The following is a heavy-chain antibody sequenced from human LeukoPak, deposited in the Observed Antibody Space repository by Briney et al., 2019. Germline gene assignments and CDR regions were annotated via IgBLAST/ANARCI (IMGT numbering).Heavy chain of an antibody. D-gene: IGHD6-19*01. CDR3: ARDAYSSGWYGWFDP. Sequence: GGSLRLSCAASGFTVTNTYISWVRQAPGKGLEWLSVIYSGGSTYYADSVKGRFTMSRDNSKNTLYLQMNSLRAEDTAVYYCARDAYSSGWYGWFDPWGQGTLATVSS. CDR2: IYSGGST. J-gene: IGHJ5*02. CDR1: GFTVTNTY. V-gene: IGHV3-53*01.